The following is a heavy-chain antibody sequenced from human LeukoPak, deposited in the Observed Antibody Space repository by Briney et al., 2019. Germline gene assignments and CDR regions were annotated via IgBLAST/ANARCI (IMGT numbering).Heavy chain of an antibody. V-gene: IGHV3-23*01. D-gene: IGHD4-11*01. Sequence: GGSLRLSCAASGFAFSRYGMTWVRQAPGKGLEWVSAVSGSGGSTYYADSVKGRFTISRDKSKNTVYLQMNSLRAEDTAVYYCVKRRTTIISLDQWGQGTLVTVSS. CDR1: GFAFSRYG. CDR3: VKRRTTIISLDQ. CDR2: VSGSGGST. J-gene: IGHJ4*02.